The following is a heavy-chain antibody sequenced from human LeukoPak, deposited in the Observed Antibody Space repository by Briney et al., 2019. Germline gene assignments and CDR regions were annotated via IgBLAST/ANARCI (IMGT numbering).Heavy chain of an antibody. V-gene: IGHV3-48*03. CDR2: ISSSGNTI. Sequence: GGSLRLSCAASGFTFSSYEMNWVRQAPGKGLEWVSYISSSGNTIYYADSVKGRFTISRDNSKNTLYLQMNSLRAEDTAVYYCAKDNGRDGYNFGVWGQGTLVTVSS. CDR1: GFTFSSYE. CDR3: AKDNGRDGYNFGV. D-gene: IGHD5-24*01. J-gene: IGHJ4*02.